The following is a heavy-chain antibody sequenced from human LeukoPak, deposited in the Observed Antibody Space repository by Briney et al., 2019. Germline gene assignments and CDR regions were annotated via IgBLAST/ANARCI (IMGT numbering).Heavy chain of an antibody. CDR1: GGSISPYF. Sequence: SETLSLTCTVSGGSISPYFWSRIRQPPGKGLEWIGWIHYSGGTSYNPSLKSRVIISADTSKNQFSLKVTSVTAAGTATYYCARYSEISDTRWFDPWGQGTLVTVSS. CDR3: ARYSEISDTRWFDP. D-gene: IGHD4-11*01. V-gene: IGHV4-59*01. CDR2: IHYSGGT. J-gene: IGHJ5*02.